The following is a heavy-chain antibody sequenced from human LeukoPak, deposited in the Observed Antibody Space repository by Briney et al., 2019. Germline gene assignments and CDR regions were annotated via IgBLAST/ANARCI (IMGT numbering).Heavy chain of an antibody. CDR1: GYSLIKSY. CDR2: INPNTGDT. V-gene: IGHV1-2*02. J-gene: IGHJ4*02. CDR3: ARSQVIDY. Sequence: ASVKVSCKSSGYSLIKSYIHTVGQAPGQGLEWMGWINPNTGDTKYAQNFQGRVTMTRDTSIITAYMELSGVRSDEPAEYDCARSQVIDYWGQGALVTVS.